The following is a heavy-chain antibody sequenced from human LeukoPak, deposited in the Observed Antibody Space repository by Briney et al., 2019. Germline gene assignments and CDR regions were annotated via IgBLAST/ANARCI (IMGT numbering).Heavy chain of an antibody. J-gene: IGHJ3*01. Sequence: SQTLSLTCTVSGGSISSGSYYWGWIRQPPGKGLEWIGSIYHSGSSYYNPSLKSRVTISVDTSKNQFSLKLSSVTAADTAVYYCARRIVVVPDAIRVGDAFDVWGQGTKVTVSP. D-gene: IGHD2-2*02. CDR2: IYHSGSS. CDR1: GGSISSGSYY. V-gene: IGHV4-39*07. CDR3: ARRIVVVPDAIRVGDAFDV.